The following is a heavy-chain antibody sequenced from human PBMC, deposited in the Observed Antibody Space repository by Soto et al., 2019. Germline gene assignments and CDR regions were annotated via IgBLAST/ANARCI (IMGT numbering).Heavy chain of an antibody. CDR2: ISGSGGST. V-gene: IGHV3-23*01. CDR3: AKAKSYYYYYGMDV. Sequence: GGSLRLCCAASGFTFSSYAMSWVRQAPGKGLEWVSAISGSGGSTYYADSVKGRFTISRDNSKNTLYLQMNSLRAEDTAVYYCAKAKSYYYYYGMDVWGQGTTVTVSS. CDR1: GFTFSSYA. J-gene: IGHJ6*02.